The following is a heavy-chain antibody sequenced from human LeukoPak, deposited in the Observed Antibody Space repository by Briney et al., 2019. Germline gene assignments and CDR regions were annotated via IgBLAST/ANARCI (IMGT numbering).Heavy chain of an antibody. CDR1: GFSFSNAW. V-gene: IGHV3-15*01. Sequence: GGSLRLSCAASGFSFSNAWMSWVRQAPGKGLEWVGRIKSKTDGGTTDYAAPVKGRFIISRDDSRNTLDLQMNSLKTEDTAVYYCITGYWSGSYSDYWGQGTLVTVSS. D-gene: IGHD1-26*01. CDR2: IKSKTDGGTT. CDR3: ITGYWSGSYSDY. J-gene: IGHJ4*02.